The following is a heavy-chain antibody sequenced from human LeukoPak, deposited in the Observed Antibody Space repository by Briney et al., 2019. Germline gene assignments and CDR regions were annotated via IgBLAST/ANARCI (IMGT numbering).Heavy chain of an antibody. D-gene: IGHD3-9*01. CDR3: ATDQRYAFDY. CDR1: GFSFTDYP. V-gene: IGHV3-48*02. J-gene: IGHJ4*02. CDR2: IRTTAEGAKYA. Sequence: QPGGSLRLSCATSGFSFTDYPMNWVRQAPRKGLEWISNIRTTAEGAKYAYYADSVKGRVTISRDDGKNTLYLHMNSLRDDDTAVYYCATDQRYAFDYWGQGILVTVSS.